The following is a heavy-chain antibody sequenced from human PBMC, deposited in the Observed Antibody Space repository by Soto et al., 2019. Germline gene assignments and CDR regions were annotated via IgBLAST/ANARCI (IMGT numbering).Heavy chain of an antibody. V-gene: IGHV3-30*18. CDR2: ISYDGSNK. CDR3: AKDRSAMVKYYFDY. D-gene: IGHD5-18*01. Sequence: QVQLVESGGGVVQPGRSLRLSCAASGFTFSSYGMHWVRQAPGKGLEWVAVISYDGSNKYYADSVKGRFTISRDNSKNTLYLQMNSLRAEDTAVYYCAKDRSAMVKYYFDYWGQGTLVTVSS. J-gene: IGHJ4*02. CDR1: GFTFSSYG.